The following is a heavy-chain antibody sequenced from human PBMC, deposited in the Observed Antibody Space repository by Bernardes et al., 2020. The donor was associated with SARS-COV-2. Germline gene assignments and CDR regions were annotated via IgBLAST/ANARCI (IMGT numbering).Heavy chain of an antibody. CDR1: CYTLTSYG. V-gene: IGHV1-18*04. CDR3: ARVSKVRVLLWFGEITSGYFDY. J-gene: IGHJ4*02. Sequence: ASVKVSCKASCYTLTSYGISWVRQAPGQGLEWMGWISAYNGNTNYAQKLQGRVTMTTDTSTSTAYMELRSLRSDDTAVYYCARVSKVRVLLWFGEITSGYFDYWGQGTLVTVSS. D-gene: IGHD3-10*01. CDR2: ISAYNGNT.